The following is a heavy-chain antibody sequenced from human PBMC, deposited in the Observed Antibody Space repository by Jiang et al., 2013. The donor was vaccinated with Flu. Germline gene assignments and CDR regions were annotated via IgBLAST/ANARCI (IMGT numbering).Heavy chain of an antibody. D-gene: IGHD6-13*01. CDR1: GYGFTSYW. CDR3: AKAAAAGNSAFDI. V-gene: IGHV5-51*01. CDR2: IYPGDSDT. Sequence: SGAEVKKPGESLRISCKGSGYGFTSYWIGWVRQMPGKGLEWMGIIYPGDSDTRYSPSFQGQVTISADKSISTAYLQWSSLKASDTAMYYCAKAAAAGNSAFDIWGQGTMVTVSS. J-gene: IGHJ3*02.